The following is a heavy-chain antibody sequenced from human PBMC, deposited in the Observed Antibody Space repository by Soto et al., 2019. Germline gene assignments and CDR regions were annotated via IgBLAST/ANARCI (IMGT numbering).Heavy chain of an antibody. CDR1: GFTFSSYW. J-gene: IGHJ3*02. V-gene: IGHV3-7*01. D-gene: IGHD3-3*01. CDR3: VRDQDDSSDAFDI. Sequence: EVQLVDSGGGLVQPGGSLRLSCAASGFTFSSYWMSWVRQAPGKGLEWVANITEDGSEKYYVDSVKGRFTISRDNAKNELYLQMNSLRAEDTAVYDCVRDQDDSSDAFDIWGQGTMVTVAS. CDR2: ITEDGSEK.